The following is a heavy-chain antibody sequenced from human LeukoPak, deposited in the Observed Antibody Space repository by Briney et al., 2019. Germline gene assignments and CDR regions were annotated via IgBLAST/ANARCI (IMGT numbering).Heavy chain of an antibody. J-gene: IGHJ4*02. D-gene: IGHD2-21*02. CDR3: ARDLVVTTYNFDY. CDR1: GFTFSSYA. Sequence: GRSLRLSCAASGFTFSSYAMHWVRQAPGKGLEWVAVISYDGSNKYYADSVKGRFTISRDNSKNTLYLQMNSLRAEDTAVYYCARDLVVTTYNFDYWGQGTLVTVSS. V-gene: IGHV3-30-3*01. CDR2: ISYDGSNK.